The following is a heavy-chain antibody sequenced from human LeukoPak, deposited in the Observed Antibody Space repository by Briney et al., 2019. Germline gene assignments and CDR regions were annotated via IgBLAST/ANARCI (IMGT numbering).Heavy chain of an antibody. V-gene: IGHV4-39*01. CDR2: ICYSGRT. CDR1: GDSVSRSDSY. D-gene: IGHD3-22*01. J-gene: IGHJ1*01. Sequence: SETPSLTCTIFGDSVSRSDSYWDWIRQPPGKGLEWIGTICYSGRTYYSPSLKSRVTLSVDMSNNQFSLTLSSVTAADTALYFCARRRYYDSSGYLEWGQGTLVTVSS. CDR3: ARRRYYDSSGYLE.